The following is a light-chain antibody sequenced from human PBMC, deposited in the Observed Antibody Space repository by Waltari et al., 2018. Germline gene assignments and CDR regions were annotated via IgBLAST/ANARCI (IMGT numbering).Light chain of an antibody. CDR3: NSYTTTSTWV. CDR1: NNDIGNYNY. CDR2: DVT. V-gene: IGLV2-14*03. J-gene: IGLJ3*02. Sequence: QSALTQPASVSGSPGQSITISCSGTNNDIGNYNYVSWYQQHPGKAPKLIIYDVTNRPSGVSPRFSGSKSGNTASLAISGLQAEDEADYYCNSYTTTSTWVFGGGTKLTVL.